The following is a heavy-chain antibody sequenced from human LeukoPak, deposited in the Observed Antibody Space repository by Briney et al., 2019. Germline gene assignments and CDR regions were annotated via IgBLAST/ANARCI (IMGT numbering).Heavy chain of an antibody. D-gene: IGHD3-22*01. CDR2: ISAYNGNT. CDR1: GYTFTSYG. Sequence: ASVKVSCKASGYTFTSYGISWVRQAPGQGLEWMGWISAYNGNTNYAQKLQGRVTMTTDTSTSTAYMELRSLRSDDTAVHYCARGGSYYDSSGYYYSTTGDYWGQGTLVTVSS. V-gene: IGHV1-18*01. CDR3: ARGGSYYDSSGYYYSTTGDY. J-gene: IGHJ4*02.